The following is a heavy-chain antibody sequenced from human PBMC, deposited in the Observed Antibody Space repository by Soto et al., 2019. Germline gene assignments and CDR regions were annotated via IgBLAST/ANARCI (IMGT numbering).Heavy chain of an antibody. CDR1: GFTFSSYG. D-gene: IGHD4-4*01. V-gene: IGHV3-33*01. CDR3: ARDGFYNYFDY. CDR2: IWYDGSNK. Sequence: PGGSLRLSCAASGFTFSSYGMHWVRQAPGKGLEWVAVIWYDGSNKYYADSVKGRFTISRDNSKNTLYLQMNSLRAEDTAVYYCARDGFYNYFDYWGQGTLVTVSS. J-gene: IGHJ4*02.